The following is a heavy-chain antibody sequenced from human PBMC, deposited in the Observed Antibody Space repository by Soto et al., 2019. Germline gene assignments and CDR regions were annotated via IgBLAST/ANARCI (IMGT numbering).Heavy chain of an antibody. CDR1: GFTFSSYE. J-gene: IGHJ6*02. Sequence: GGSLRLSCAASGFTFSSYEMNWVRQAPGKGLEWVSYISGSGSTIYYADSVKGRFTISRDNAKNSLYLQMNSLRAEDTAVYYCARDHDYGKSYYYYYGMDVWGQGTTVTVSS. D-gene: IGHD4-17*01. CDR2: ISGSGSTI. CDR3: ARDHDYGKSYYYYYGMDV. V-gene: IGHV3-48*03.